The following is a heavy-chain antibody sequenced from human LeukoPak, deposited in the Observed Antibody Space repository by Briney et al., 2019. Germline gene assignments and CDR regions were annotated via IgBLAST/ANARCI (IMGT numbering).Heavy chain of an antibody. CDR3: ASGSGYSYGLPFDY. Sequence: PGGSLRLSCKGSGYSFTSYWIGWVRQVPGKGLEWMGIIYPGDSDTRYSPSFQGQVTISADKSISTAYLQWSSLRASDTAMYYCASGSGYSYGLPFDYWGQGTLVTVSS. V-gene: IGHV5-51*01. CDR2: IYPGDSDT. J-gene: IGHJ4*02. D-gene: IGHD5-18*01. CDR1: GYSFTSYW.